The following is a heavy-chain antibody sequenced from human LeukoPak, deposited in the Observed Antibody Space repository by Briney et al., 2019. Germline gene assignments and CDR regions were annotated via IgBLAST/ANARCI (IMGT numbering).Heavy chain of an antibody. D-gene: IGHD6-19*01. CDR2: INHSGST. Sequence: SETLSLTCAVYGGYFSGYYWSWIRQPPGKGLEWIGEINHSGSTNYNPSLKSRVTISVDTSKNQFSLKLSSVTAADTAVYYCARGIWAQWLAFGYFQHWGQGTLVTVSS. J-gene: IGHJ1*01. CDR3: ARGIWAQWLAFGYFQH. CDR1: GGYFSGYY. V-gene: IGHV4-34*01.